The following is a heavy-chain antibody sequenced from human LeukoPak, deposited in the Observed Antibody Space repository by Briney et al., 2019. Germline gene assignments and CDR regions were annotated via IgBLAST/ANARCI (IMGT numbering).Heavy chain of an antibody. V-gene: IGHV3-11*01. CDR1: GFTFSDYY. D-gene: IGHD6-19*01. CDR2: ISSSDSIT. J-gene: IGHJ4*02. CDR3: AGSGWDVSFYFED. Sequence: GGSLRLSCAASGFTFSDYYMSWIRQAPGKGLEWLSYISSSDSITYYADSVEGRFTISRDNAKNSLYLQMNSLRAEDTAVYYCAGSGWDVSFYFEDWGQGTLVTVSS.